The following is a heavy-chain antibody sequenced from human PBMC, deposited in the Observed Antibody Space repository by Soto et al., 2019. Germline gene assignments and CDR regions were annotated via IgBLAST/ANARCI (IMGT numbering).Heavy chain of an antibody. Sequence: GGSLRLSCVASGFIFSDYYMSWIRQTPGRGLEWASYISTNGRNIYYADSVKGRFTISRDNTKNSLYLQMNSLRAEDTAVYYCARLPPPSCSGGSCYHYWGKGPLVTVSS. D-gene: IGHD2-15*01. CDR2: ISTNGRNI. V-gene: IGHV3-11*01. CDR3: ARLPPPSCSGGSCYHY. CDR1: GFIFSDYY. J-gene: IGHJ4*02.